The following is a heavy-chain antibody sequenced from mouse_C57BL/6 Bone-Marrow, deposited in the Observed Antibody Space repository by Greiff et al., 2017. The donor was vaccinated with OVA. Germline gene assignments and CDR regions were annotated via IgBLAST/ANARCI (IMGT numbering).Heavy chain of an antibody. J-gene: IGHJ4*01. CDR2: IYPGSGST. CDR1: GYTFTSYW. V-gene: IGHV1-55*01. Sequence: QVQLQPGAELVKPGASVKMSCKASGYTFTSYWITWVKQRPGQGLEWIGDIYPGSGSTNYNEKFKSKATLTVDTSSSTAYMQLSSLTSEDSAVYYCARGRYYYAMDYWGQGTSVTVSS. CDR3: ARGRYYYAMDY.